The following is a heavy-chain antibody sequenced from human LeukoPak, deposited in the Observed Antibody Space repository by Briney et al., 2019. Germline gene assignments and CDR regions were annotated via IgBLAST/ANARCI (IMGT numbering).Heavy chain of an antibody. CDR3: ARCRGYSYGHEDY. Sequence: GGSLRLSCAASGFTFSSYNMNWVRQAPGKGLEWLSYISTSSGTIYYADSVRGRFTISRDNAKNSLYLQMNSLRAEDTAVYYCARCRGYSYGHEDYWGQGTLVTVSS. V-gene: IGHV3-48*04. J-gene: IGHJ4*02. CDR1: GFTFSSYN. CDR2: ISTSSGTI. D-gene: IGHD5-18*01.